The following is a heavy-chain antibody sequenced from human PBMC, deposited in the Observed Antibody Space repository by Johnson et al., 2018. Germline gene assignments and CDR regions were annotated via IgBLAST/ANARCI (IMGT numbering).Heavy chain of an antibody. CDR3: ARDFLDAFDI. V-gene: IGHV1-46*01. Sequence: QVQLVQSGAEVKKPGASVKVSCKASGYTFTSYYMHWVRQAPGQGLEWMGIINHSCGSARYAQKLQGRVTRTRDTSTSTVYMELSSLRSEDTAVYYCARDFLDAFDIWGQGTMVTVSS. CDR2: INHSCGSA. J-gene: IGHJ3*02. CDR1: GYTFTSYY. D-gene: IGHD3-3*01.